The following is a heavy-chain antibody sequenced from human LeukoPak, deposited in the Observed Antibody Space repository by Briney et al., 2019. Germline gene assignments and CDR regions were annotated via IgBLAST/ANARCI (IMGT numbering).Heavy chain of an antibody. CDR2: INQDGSEE. J-gene: IGHJ4*02. CDR3: VRDGGVSGYDLLDY. CDR1: GFTFSNYW. D-gene: IGHD5-12*01. V-gene: IGHV3-7*01. Sequence: GGSLRLSCAASGFTFSNYWMSWVRQAPGKGLEWVGHINQDGSEEHYMDSVKARFIISSDNAKNSLSLQMDSLRAEDTAVYYCVRDGGVSGYDLLDYWGQGTLVTVSS.